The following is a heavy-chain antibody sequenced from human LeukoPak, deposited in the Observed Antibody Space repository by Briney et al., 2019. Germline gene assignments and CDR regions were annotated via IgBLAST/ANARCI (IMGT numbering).Heavy chain of an antibody. CDR2: IKQDGSEK. V-gene: IGHV3-7*01. J-gene: IGHJ4*02. CDR1: GFTFSNYW. Sequence: GGSLRLSCAASGFTFSNYWMSWVRQAPGKGLECVANIKQDGSEKYYVDSVKGRFTISRDNAKNSLYLQMNSLRAEDTAVYYCARVGYCSTTSCYWRAFDYWGQGTLVTVSS. D-gene: IGHD2-2*01. CDR3: ARVGYCSTTSCYWRAFDY.